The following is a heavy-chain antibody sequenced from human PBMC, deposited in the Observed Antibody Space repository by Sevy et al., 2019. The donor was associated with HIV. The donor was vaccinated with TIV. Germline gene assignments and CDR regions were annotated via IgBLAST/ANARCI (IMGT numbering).Heavy chain of an antibody. V-gene: IGHV4-61*01. CDR3: ARASSGYYYFYYYGMDV. J-gene: IGHJ6*02. CDR2: IYYSGST. CDR1: GGSVSSGSYY. Sequence: SETLSLTCTVSGGSVSSGSYYWSWIRQPPGKGLEWIGYIYYSGSTNYNPSLKSRVTISVDTSKNQFSLKLSSVTAADTAVSYCARASSGYYYFYYYGMDVWGQGTTVTVSS. D-gene: IGHD3-22*01.